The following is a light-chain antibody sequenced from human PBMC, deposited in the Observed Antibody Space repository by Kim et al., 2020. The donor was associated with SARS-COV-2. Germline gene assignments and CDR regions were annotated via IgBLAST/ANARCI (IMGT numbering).Light chain of an antibody. CDR2: AAS. Sequence: ASTGDRVTITCRASQGISSYLAWYQQKPGKAPKLLVYAASTLQSGVPSRFSGSGSGTDFTLTISCLQSEDFATYYCQQYYSYPPTFGQGTKVDIK. CDR1: QGISSY. J-gene: IGKJ1*01. V-gene: IGKV1-8*01. CDR3: QQYYSYPPT.